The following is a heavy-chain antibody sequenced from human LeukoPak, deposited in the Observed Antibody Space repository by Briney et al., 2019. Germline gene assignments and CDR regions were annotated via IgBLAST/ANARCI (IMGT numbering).Heavy chain of an antibody. CDR3: ARDHDCSSTSCYTGGHYNWFDP. CDR2: TSFDGSEA. D-gene: IGHD2-2*02. V-gene: IGHV3-30-3*01. Sequence: GGSLRLSCAASGFTFSNAMHWVRQAPGKGLEWVAVTSFDGSEAYYADSVRGRFTISRDNAKNSLYLQMNSLRAEDTAVYYCARDHDCSSTSCYTGGHYNWFDPWGQGTLVTVSS. J-gene: IGHJ5*02. CDR1: GFTFSNA.